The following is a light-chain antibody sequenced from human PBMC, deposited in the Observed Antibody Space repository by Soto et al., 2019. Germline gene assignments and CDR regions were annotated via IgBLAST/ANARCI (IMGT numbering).Light chain of an antibody. V-gene: IGKV1-39*01. CDR1: QSISSY. CDR3: LQHNSHPMT. CDR2: AAS. J-gene: IGKJ5*01. Sequence: DIQMTQSPSSLSASVGDRVTITCRASQSISSYLNWYQQKPGKAPKLLIYAASSLQSGVPSRFSGSGSGTDFTLTISSLQPEDFTRYYCLQHNSHPMTLGQGTRLEIK.